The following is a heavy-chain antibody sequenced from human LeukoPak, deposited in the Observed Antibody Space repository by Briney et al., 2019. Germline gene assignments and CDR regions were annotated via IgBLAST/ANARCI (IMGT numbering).Heavy chain of an antibody. Sequence: GGSLRLSCAASGFIFSNYAIHWVRQAPGKGLEYVSGISSNGGSTYYANSVKGRFTISRDNSKNTLYLQMGSLRAEDMAVYYCASYDSMDVWGQGTTVTVSS. CDR3: ASYDSMDV. J-gene: IGHJ6*01. CDR2: ISSNGGST. V-gene: IGHV3-64*01. CDR1: GFIFSNYA.